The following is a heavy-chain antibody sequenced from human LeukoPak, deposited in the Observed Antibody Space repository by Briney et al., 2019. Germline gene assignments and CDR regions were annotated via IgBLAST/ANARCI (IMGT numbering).Heavy chain of an antibody. V-gene: IGHV4-38-2*01. CDR1: AYSISSGYY. CDR3: ATNVTYSFDN. D-gene: IGHD2-21*02. CDR2: IHHGGST. J-gene: IGHJ4*02. Sequence: PSETLSLTCAVSAYSISSGYYWGWIRQPPGKGLEWIGSIHHGGSTYYNPSLKSRITISIDRSKNQFSLKLNSVNAADSAVYYGATNVTYSFDNWGQGTLVTVSS.